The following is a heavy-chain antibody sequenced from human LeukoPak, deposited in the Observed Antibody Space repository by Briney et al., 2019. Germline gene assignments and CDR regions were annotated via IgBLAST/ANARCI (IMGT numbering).Heavy chain of an antibody. J-gene: IGHJ4*02. CDR3: AKGGPYYYDSSGSDFDY. CDR2: ISGSGGST. CDR1: GFTFSSYA. V-gene: IGHV3-23*01. Sequence: GGSLRLSCAASGFTFSSYAMSWVRQAPGKGLEWVPAISGSGGSTYYADSVKGRFTISRDNSKNTLYLQMNSLRAEDTAVYYCAKGGPYYYDSSGSDFDYWGQGTLVTVSS. D-gene: IGHD3-22*01.